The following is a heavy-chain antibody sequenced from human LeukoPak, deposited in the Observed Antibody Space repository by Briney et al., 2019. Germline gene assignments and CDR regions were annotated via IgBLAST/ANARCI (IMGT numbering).Heavy chain of an antibody. D-gene: IGHD2-15*01. V-gene: IGHV1-69*04. CDR2: IIPILGIA. CDR3: AGEVGLTYCSGGSCYSRAFDI. J-gene: IGHJ3*02. CDR1: GGTFSSYA. Sequence: ASVKVSCKASGGTFSSYAISWVRQAPGQGLEWMGRIIPILGIANYAQKFQGRVTITADKSTSTAYMELSSLRSEDTAVYYCAGEVGLTYCSGGSCYSRAFDIWGQGTMVTVSS.